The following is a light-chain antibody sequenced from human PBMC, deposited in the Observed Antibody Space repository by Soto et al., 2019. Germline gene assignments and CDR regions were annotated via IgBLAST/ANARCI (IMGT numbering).Light chain of an antibody. J-gene: IGKJ1*01. CDR3: QQYNSYSSWT. CDR2: DAS. CDR1: QSISSW. Sequence: DIQMTQSPSTLSASVGDRVTTTCRASQSISSWLAWYQQKPGKAPKLLIYDASSLESGVPSRFSGSGSGTEFTLTISSLQPDDFATYYCQQYNSYSSWTFGQGTKV. V-gene: IGKV1-5*01.